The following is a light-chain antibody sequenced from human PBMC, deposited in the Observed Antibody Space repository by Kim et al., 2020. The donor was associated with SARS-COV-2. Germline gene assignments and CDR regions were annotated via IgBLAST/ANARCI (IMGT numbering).Light chain of an antibody. CDR2: GTS. CDR3: QQYGGSPWM. CDR1: QSVSSSS. J-gene: IGKJ1*01. V-gene: IGKV3-20*01. Sequence: SPGERATLSCRASQSVSSSSLAWYQQKPGQAPRLLIYGTSSRATGIPDRFSGSGSGTDFTLTISRLEPEDFAVYYCQQYGGSPWMFGQGTKVDIK.